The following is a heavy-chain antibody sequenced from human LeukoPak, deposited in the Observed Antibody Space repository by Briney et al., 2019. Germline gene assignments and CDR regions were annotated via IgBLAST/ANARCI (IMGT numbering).Heavy chain of an antibody. CDR1: GFTFSSYW. J-gene: IGHJ5*02. Sequence: GGSLRLSCAASGFTFSSYWMSWVRQAPGKGLEWVANINQDGSQKYHVDSVKGRFTISRDNAKNSLHLQMNSLRAKDTAVYYCARKRYYYDSGDYGWFDPWGQGTLVTVSS. D-gene: IGHD3-22*01. V-gene: IGHV3-7*01. CDR3: ARKRYYYDSGDYGWFDP. CDR2: INQDGSQK.